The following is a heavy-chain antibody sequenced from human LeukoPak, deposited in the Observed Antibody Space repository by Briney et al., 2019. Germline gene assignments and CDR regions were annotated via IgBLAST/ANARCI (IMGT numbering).Heavy chain of an antibody. Sequence: GASVKDSCKASGYTFTNYFMHWVRQAPGQGLEWMGVINPSGGSTNYAQKFQGRVTMTRDTSTSTVYMELSSLRSEDTAVYYCARVYRDCRITSCYNDAFDIWGQGTMVTVSS. CDR1: GYTFTNYF. V-gene: IGHV1-46*01. CDR3: ARVYRDCRITSCYNDAFDI. D-gene: IGHD2-2*01. CDR2: INPSGGST. J-gene: IGHJ3*02.